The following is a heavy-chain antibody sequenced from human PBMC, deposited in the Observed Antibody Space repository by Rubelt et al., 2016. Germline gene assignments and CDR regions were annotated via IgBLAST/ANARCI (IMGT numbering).Heavy chain of an antibody. CDR2: IIPIFGPA. CDR1: GGTFSSYA. D-gene: IGHD3-22*01. CDR3: ARDLVGVVITTHDAFDI. J-gene: IGHJ3*02. Sequence: QVQLVQSGAEVKKPGSSVKVSCKASGGTFSSYAISWVRQAPGQGLEWMGGIIPIFGPAHYAQKFQGRVTITADKSTSTAYMELSSLRSEDTAVYYCARDLVGVVITTHDAFDIWGQGTMVTVSS. V-gene: IGHV1-69*06.